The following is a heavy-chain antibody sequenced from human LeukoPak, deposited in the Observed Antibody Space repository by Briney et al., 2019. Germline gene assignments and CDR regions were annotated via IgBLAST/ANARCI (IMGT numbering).Heavy chain of an antibody. D-gene: IGHD5-12*01. Sequence: SETLSLTCTVSGGSISSGGYYWSWIRQHPGKGLEWIGYIYYSGSTYYNPSLKSRVTISVDTSKNQFSLKVSSVTAADTAVYYCARWVATTGGFDYWGQGTLVTASS. CDR1: GGSISSGGYY. J-gene: IGHJ4*02. CDR3: ARWVATTGGFDY. V-gene: IGHV4-31*03. CDR2: IYYSGST.